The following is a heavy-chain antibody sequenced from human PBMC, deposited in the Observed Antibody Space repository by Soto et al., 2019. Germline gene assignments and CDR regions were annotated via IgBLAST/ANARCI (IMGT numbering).Heavy chain of an antibody. CDR3: ARSRTTVTPSGFQH. CDR1: GGSISSYY. V-gene: IGHV4-59*01. D-gene: IGHD4-17*01. Sequence: SETLSLSCTVSGGSISSYYWSWIRQPPGKGLEWIGYIYYSGSTNYNPSLKSRVTISVDTSKNQFSLKLSSVTAADTAVYYCARSRTTVTPSGFQHWGQGTLVTVS. J-gene: IGHJ1*01. CDR2: IYYSGST.